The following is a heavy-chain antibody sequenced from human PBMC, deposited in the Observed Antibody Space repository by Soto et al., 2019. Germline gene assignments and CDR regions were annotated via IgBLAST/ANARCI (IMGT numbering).Heavy chain of an antibody. CDR2: IKQDGSGK. D-gene: IGHD2-15*01. CDR3: ATAFYYYYTDA. V-gene: IGHV3-7*01. Sequence: GGSLRLSCAASGFTFSSYWMSWVRQAPGKGLEWVANIKQDGSGKYYVDSVKGRFTISRDNAKNSLYLQMNSLRAEDTAVYYCATAFYYYYTDAWRNGTPVTVSS. J-gene: IGHJ6*03. CDR1: GFTFSSYW.